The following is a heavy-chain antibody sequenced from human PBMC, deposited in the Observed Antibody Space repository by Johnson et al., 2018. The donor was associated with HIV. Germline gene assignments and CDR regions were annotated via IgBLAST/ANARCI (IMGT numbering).Heavy chain of an antibody. CDR1: GFIFSDYS. D-gene: IGHD3-3*01. V-gene: IGHV3-11*04. J-gene: IGHJ3*02. CDR3: ARAQTYYDFWSGYDAFDI. CDR2: ISSSGDTT. Sequence: QVQLVESGGDLVKPGGSLRLSCAASGFIFSDYSMSWVRQAPGKGLEWVSYISSSGDTTYYTDSVRGRFTISRDNAKNSLYLQMNSLRAEDTAVYYCARAQTYYDFWSGYDAFDIWGQGTMVTVSS.